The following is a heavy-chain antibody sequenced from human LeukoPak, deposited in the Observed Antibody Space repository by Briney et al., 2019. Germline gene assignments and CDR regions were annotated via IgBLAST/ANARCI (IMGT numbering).Heavy chain of an antibody. D-gene: IGHD3-22*01. Sequence: GESLKISCKGSGYRFNSYWIGWVRQMPGKVLELMWIIYPGDSDTRYSPSFQGQVTISVDKSISTAYLQWRSLKASDTAMYYCASPQGGYNSSGPSWGYWGQGTLVTVSS. CDR1: GYRFNSYW. V-gene: IGHV5-51*01. J-gene: IGHJ4*02. CDR3: ASPQGGYNSSGPSWGY. CDR2: IYPGDSDT.